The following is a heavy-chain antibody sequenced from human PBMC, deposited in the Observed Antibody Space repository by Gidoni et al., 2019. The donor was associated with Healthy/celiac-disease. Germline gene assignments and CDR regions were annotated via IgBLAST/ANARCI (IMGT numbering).Heavy chain of an antibody. J-gene: IGHJ3*02. Sequence: EVQLVPSGAEVNKPGESLKISCTGSGYSFTSYWLGWVRQMPGKGLEWMGIIYHGDYDTRYSPSFQGQVTISADKSISTAYLQWSSLKASDTAMYYCARPSEMPYGGNTTSRGAFDIWGQGTMVTVSS. CDR3: ARPSEMPYGGNTTSRGAFDI. V-gene: IGHV5-51*01. CDR1: GYSFTSYW. CDR2: IYHGDYDT. D-gene: IGHD4-17*01.